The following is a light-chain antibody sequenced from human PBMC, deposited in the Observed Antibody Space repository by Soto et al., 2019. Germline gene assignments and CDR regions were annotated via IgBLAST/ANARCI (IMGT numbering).Light chain of an antibody. V-gene: IGLV2-14*03. Sequence: QSVLTQPASVSGSPGGSITISCTGTSRDVGGFNSVSWYQLRPGTAPKLILYDVVDRPSGVSYRFSGSKSGNTASLTISGLQAADEADYFCSSYTSTMTNVFGTGTKVTVI. CDR2: DVV. CDR1: SRDVGGFNS. J-gene: IGLJ1*01. CDR3: SSYTSTMTNV.